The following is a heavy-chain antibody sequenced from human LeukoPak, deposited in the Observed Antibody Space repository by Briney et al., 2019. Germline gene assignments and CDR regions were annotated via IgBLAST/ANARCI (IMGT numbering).Heavy chain of an antibody. CDR2: INPNSGGT. CDR1: GYTFTGYY. D-gene: IGHD5-24*01. V-gene: IGHV1-2*02. J-gene: IGHJ4*02. Sequence: GASVKVSCKASGYTFTGYYMHWVRQAPGQELEWMGWINPNSGGTNYAQKFQGRVTMTRDTSISTAYMQLNSLRSDDTAVYYCARGGDGNRRDFDYWGQGTLVTVSS. CDR3: ARGGDGNRRDFDY.